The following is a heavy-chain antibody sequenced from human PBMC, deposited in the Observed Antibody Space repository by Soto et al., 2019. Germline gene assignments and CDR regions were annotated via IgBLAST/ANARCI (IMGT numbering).Heavy chain of an antibody. J-gene: IGHJ5*02. CDR3: ASAGRTTGGNWFDP. CDR1: GGSFSGYY. V-gene: IGHV4-34*01. D-gene: IGHD4-4*01. Sequence: QVQLQQWGAGLLKPSETLSLTCAVYGGSFSGYYWSWIRQPPGKGLEWIGEINHSGSTNYNPSLKSRVTISVDTSKNQFSLKLSSVTAADTAVYYCASAGRTTGGNWFDPWGQGTLVTVSS. CDR2: INHSGST.